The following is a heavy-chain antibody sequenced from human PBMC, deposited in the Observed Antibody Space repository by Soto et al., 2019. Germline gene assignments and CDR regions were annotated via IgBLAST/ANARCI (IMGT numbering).Heavy chain of an antibody. Sequence: TLSLTCSVSGDSISTVDYFWAWIRQPPGQALEYIGYIYKSATTYYNPSFESRVAISLDTSKSQFSLNVTSVTAADTAVYFCAXGRYCLTGRCFPNWFDSWGQGTLVTVSS. J-gene: IGHJ5*01. D-gene: IGHD2-15*01. CDR2: IYKSATT. CDR3: AXGRYCLTGRCFPNWFDS. CDR1: GDSISTVDYF. V-gene: IGHV4-30-4*01.